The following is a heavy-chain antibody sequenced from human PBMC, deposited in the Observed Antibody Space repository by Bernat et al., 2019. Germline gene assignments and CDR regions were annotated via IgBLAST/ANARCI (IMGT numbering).Heavy chain of an antibody. V-gene: IGHV4-39*01. CDR3: ARHEDRGSYSFWYFDL. CDR2: IYYSGRT. Sequence: QLQLQESGPGLVKPSETLSLTCTVSGGSISSSSYYWGWIRQPPGKGLEWIGSIYYSGRTYYNPSLKSRVTISIDTSRNQFSLKLSSVTAADTAVYYCARHEDRGSYSFWYFDLWGRDTLVTVSS. D-gene: IGHD1-26*01. J-gene: IGHJ2*01. CDR1: GGSISSSSYY.